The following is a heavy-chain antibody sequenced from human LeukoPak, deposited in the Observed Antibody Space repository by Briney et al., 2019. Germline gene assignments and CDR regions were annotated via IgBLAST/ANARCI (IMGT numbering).Heavy chain of an antibody. D-gene: IGHD5-18*01. CDR3: AREEGLWLSGDY. J-gene: IGHJ4*02. CDR2: INPKSGGT. CDR1: GYTFTGYY. V-gene: IGHV1-2*02. Sequence: ASVKVSCKASGYTFTGYYMHWVRQAPGQGLEWMGWINPKSGGTNYAQKFQGRVTMTRDTSISTAYMELSRLRSDDTAVYYCAREEGLWLSGDYWGQGTLVTVSS.